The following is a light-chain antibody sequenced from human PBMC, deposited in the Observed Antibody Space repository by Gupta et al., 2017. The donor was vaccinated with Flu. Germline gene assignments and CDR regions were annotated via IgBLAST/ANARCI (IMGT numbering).Light chain of an antibody. V-gene: IGKV3-15*01. CDR2: GAS. CDR1: QSVSSN. Sequence: EIVMTQSPATLSVSPGERATLSCRASQSVSSNLAWYQQKPGQAPRPLIYGASTRATGIPARFSGSGAGTEFTLTISSRQSEDFEVYYCQQYNNWPPTWTFGQGTKVEIK. CDR3: QQYNNWPPTWT. J-gene: IGKJ1*01.